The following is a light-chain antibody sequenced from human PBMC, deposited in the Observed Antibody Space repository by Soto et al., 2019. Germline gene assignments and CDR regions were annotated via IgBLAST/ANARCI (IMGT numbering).Light chain of an antibody. Sequence: EIVMTQSPATLSVSPGERATLSCRASQSVGSNLAWFQQKPGQAPRLLIYGSSTRATGVPARFSGSGSGADFTLTISNLQSEDFAVYYCQQYDDWPPAFGGGTKVDNK. J-gene: IGKJ4*01. CDR2: GSS. CDR3: QQYDDWPPA. V-gene: IGKV3-15*01. CDR1: QSVGSN.